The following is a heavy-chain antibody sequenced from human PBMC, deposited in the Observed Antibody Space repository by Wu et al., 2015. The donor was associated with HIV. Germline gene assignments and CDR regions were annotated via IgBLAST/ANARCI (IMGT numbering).Heavy chain of an antibody. J-gene: IGHJ5*02. D-gene: IGHD3-22*01. Sequence: QLVQSGAEVKKPGASVKVSCKASGYTFTDYDIIWVRQAAGQGLEWMGWMNPKSGNTEYAQKFQGRVTMTRNTAINTAYMEMSSLRSEDTAVYFCAREFHYDTSGYYYRVHNWFDPWGQGTLVTVSP. CDR2: MNPKSGNT. CDR3: AREFHYDTSGYYYRVHNWFDP. CDR1: GYTFTDYD. V-gene: IGHV1-8*01.